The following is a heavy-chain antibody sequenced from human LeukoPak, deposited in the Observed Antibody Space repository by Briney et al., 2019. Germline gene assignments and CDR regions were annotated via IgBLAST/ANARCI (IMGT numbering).Heavy chain of an antibody. CDR2: ISSSGSTI. CDR1: GFTFSSYE. D-gene: IGHD5-24*01. V-gene: IGHV3-48*03. J-gene: IGHJ6*02. Sequence: GGSLRLSCAASGFTFSSYEMNWVRQAPGKGLEWVSYISSSGSTIYYADSVKGRFTISRDNAKNSLYLQMSSLRAEDTAVYYCARSDGYPPNYYYGMDVWGQGTTVTVSS. CDR3: ARSDGYPPNYYYGMDV.